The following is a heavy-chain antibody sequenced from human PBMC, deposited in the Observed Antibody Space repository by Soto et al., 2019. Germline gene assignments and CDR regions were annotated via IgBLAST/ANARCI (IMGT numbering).Heavy chain of an antibody. V-gene: IGHV4-4*02. CDR1: GGSISSSNW. CDR3: ARRRYGSGSTRYYGMDV. CDR2: IYHSGST. J-gene: IGHJ6*02. D-gene: IGHD3-10*01. Sequence: PSETLSLTCAVSGGSISSSNWWSWVRQPPGKGLEWIGEIYHSGSTNYNPSLKSRVTISVDKSKNQLSLKLSSVTAADTAVYYCARRRYGSGSTRYYGMDVWGQGTTVS.